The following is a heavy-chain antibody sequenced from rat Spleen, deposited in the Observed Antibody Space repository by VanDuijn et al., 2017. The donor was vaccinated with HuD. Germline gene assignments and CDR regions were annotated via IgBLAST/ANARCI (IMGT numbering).Heavy chain of an antibody. D-gene: IGHD1-4*01. CDR3: SGAGYLRDWYFKF. Sequence: EVQLVESDGGLVQPGRSLKLSCAASGFTFSDFFMAWVRQAPAKGLEWVATISSDDRSTYYRDSVKGRFTIFRDNTKNTLYLQMDNLRCEDTATYYGSGAGYLRDWYFKFWGRGTMVTVSS. V-gene: IGHV5-29*01. J-gene: IGHJ1*01. CDR1: GFTFSDFF. CDR2: ISSDDRST.